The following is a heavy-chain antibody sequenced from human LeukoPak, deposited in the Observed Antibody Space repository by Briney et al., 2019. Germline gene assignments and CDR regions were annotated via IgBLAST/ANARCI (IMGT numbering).Heavy chain of an antibody. V-gene: IGHV3-48*03. J-gene: IGHJ3*02. Sequence: GGSLRLSCAASGFTFSSYEMNWVRQAPGKGLEWVSYISSSGSTIYYADSVKGRFTISRDNAKNSLYLQMNSLRAEDTAVYYCARDTYYYGSAFDIWGQGTTVTVSS. CDR1: GFTFSSYE. CDR2: ISSSGSTI. CDR3: ARDTYYYGSAFDI. D-gene: IGHD3-10*01.